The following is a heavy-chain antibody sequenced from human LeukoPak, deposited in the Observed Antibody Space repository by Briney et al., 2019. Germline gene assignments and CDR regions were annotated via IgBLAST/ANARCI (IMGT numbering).Heavy chain of an antibody. D-gene: IGHD2-15*01. Sequence: GASVKASCKASGYTFTSYAMHWVRQAPGQRLEWMGWINAGNGNTKYSQKFQGRVTITRDTSASTAYMELSSLRSEDTAVYYCARDRGSIQDDAFDIWGQGTMVTVSS. CDR2: INAGNGNT. CDR3: ARDRGSIQDDAFDI. V-gene: IGHV1-3*01. J-gene: IGHJ3*02. CDR1: GYTFTSYA.